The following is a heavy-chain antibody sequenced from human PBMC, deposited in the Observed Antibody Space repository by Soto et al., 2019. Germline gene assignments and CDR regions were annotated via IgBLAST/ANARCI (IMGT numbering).Heavy chain of an antibody. D-gene: IGHD2-2*01. CDR2: INGDGRST. V-gene: IGHV3-74*01. J-gene: IGHJ3*02. CDR1: GFISRSYW. Sequence: QSGGSLRLSCAASGFISRSYWMHWVRQVPGKGLVWVSRINGDGRSTSYADSVKGRFTISRDNAKNTLYLQMNSLRADDTAAYYCARAQYLADDAFDIWGQGAMVTVSS. CDR3: ARAQYLADDAFDI.